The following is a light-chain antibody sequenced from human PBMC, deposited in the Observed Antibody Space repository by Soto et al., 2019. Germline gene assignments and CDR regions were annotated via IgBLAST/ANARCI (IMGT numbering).Light chain of an antibody. CDR3: QHYGSSSLYT. CDR1: QSVGSSY. Sequence: EMVLTQSPGTLSLSPGERATLSCRASQSVGSSYLAWYQQNPGQAPRLLIYAASSRATGIPDRFRGSGSGTDFTLTISRLEPEDFAVYYCQHYGSSSLYTFGQGTKLEIK. CDR2: AAS. V-gene: IGKV3-20*01. J-gene: IGKJ2*01.